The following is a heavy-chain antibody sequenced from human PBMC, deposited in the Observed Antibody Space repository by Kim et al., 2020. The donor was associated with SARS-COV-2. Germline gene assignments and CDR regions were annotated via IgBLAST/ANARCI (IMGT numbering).Heavy chain of an antibody. V-gene: IGHV1-2*02. D-gene: IGHD3-22*01. CDR3: ARDANYYDSRDYFDS. Sequence: YAQNFQGRVTMTRDTSIKTAYMEVTRLTSDDTAVYYCARDANYYDSRDYFDSWGQGTLVTVSS. J-gene: IGHJ4*02.